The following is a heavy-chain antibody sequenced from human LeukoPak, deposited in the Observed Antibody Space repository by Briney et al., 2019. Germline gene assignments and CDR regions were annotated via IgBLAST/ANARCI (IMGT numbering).Heavy chain of an antibody. J-gene: IGHJ4*02. Sequence: GGSLRLSCAVSGFTFSNYWMTWVRQAPGKGLEWVAIIKQDGSEKYYVDSVKGRFTISRDNAKSSLYLQMNSLRVEDTAVYYCTRGVTIVPDYWGQGTLVTVSS. CDR1: GFTFSNYW. D-gene: IGHD2-8*01. V-gene: IGHV3-7*01. CDR2: IKQDGSEK. CDR3: TRGVTIVPDY.